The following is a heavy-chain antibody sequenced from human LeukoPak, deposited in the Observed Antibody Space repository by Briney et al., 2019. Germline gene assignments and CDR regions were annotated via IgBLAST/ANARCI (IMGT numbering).Heavy chain of an antibody. CDR2: ISGSGGST. Sequence: GGSLRLSCAASGFTFSSYSMSWVRQAPGKGLEWVSVISGSGGSTFYADSVKGRFTISRDNSKNTLYLQMNSLRAEDTAVYYCAKDRYGDYGLIDYWGQGTLVTVSS. CDR3: AKDRYGDYGLIDY. V-gene: IGHV3-23*01. D-gene: IGHD4-17*01. J-gene: IGHJ4*02. CDR1: GFTFSSYS.